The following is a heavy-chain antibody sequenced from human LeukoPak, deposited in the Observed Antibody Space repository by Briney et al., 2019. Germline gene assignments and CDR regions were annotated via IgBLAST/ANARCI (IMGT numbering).Heavy chain of an antibody. Sequence: GGSLRLSCGASGFTFSSDGMHWGRQAPGKGLEWVAVIWYDGSQKYYADSVKGRFTISRDNSKNVLYLQMNSLRVEDTAMYYCTRLYRSGWYVPWGQGTLVTVSS. D-gene: IGHD6-19*01. CDR1: GFTFSSDG. J-gene: IGHJ5*02. CDR3: TRLYRSGWYVP. V-gene: IGHV3-33*01. CDR2: IWYDGSQK.